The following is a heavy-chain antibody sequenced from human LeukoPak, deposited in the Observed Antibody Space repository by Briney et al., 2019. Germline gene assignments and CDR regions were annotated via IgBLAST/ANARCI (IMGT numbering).Heavy chain of an antibody. V-gene: IGHV5-51*01. CDR1: GYSFANYW. CDR3: ARLGLESYGNSGYYYLDY. J-gene: IGHJ4*02. D-gene: IGHD3-22*01. CDR2: IYPGDADT. Sequence: GASLKISCEGSGYSFANYWIGWGRQMPGKALEWMGTIYPGDADTRYRPSFQGQVTITADKSINTAYLQWSSLKASDTALYYCARLGLESYGNSGYYYLDYWGQGALVTVSS.